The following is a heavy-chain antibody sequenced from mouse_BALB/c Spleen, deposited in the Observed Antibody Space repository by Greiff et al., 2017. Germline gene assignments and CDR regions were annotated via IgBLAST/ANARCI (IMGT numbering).Heavy chain of an antibody. V-gene: IGHV1-9*01. CDR2: ILPGSGST. J-gene: IGHJ3*01. D-gene: IGHD1-1*01. CDR3: ARWDYGSSYVAWFAY. CDR1: GYTFSSYW. Sequence: VQLQQSGAELMKPGASVKISCKATGYTFSSYWIEWVKQRPGHGLEWIGEILPGSGSTNYNEKFKGKATFTADTSSNTAYMQLSSLTSEDSAVYYCARWDYGSSYVAWFAYWGQGTLVTVSA.